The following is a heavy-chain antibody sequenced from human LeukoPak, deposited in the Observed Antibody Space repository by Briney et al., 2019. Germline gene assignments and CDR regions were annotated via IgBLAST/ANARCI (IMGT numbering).Heavy chain of an antibody. CDR1: GGSISSYY. V-gene: IGHV4-59*08. D-gene: IGHD6-13*01. J-gene: IGHJ4*02. CDR3: ARLDSSSWYGIDY. CDR2: ISYSGST. Sequence: SETLSLTCTVSGGSISSYYWSWIRQPPGKGLEWIGYISYSGSTNYNPSLKSRVTISVDTSKNQFSLKLSSVTAADTAVYYCARLDSSSWYGIDYWGQGTLVTVSS.